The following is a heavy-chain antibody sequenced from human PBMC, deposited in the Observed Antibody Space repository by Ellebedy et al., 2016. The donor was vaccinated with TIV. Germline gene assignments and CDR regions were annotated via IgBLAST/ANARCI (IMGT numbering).Heavy chain of an antibody. J-gene: IGHJ4*02. CDR2: IIPIFGTA. CDR3: GFTVTTAFDY. V-gene: IGHV1-69*13. D-gene: IGHD4-17*01. CDR1: GGTFSSYA. Sequence: AASVKVSCKASGGTFSSYAISWVRQAPGQGLEWMGGIIPIFGTANYAQKFQGRVTITADESTSTAYMELSSLRSEDTAVYYCGFTVTTAFDYWGQGTLVTVSS.